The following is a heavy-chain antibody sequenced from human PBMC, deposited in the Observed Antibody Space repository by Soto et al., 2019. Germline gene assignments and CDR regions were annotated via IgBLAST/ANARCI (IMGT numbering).Heavy chain of an antibody. J-gene: IGHJ4*02. CDR3: ERTDSSAYYVDY. Sequence: QVQLVESGGGLVKPGGSLRLSCAASGFTFRDYYMSWIRQAPGKGLEWVSYIGSSGSSIYYADSVKGRSTISRDNAKNSLYLQMNSLRGEDTAVYYCERTDSSAYYVDYWGQGTLVTVSS. CDR1: GFTFRDYY. D-gene: IGHD3-22*01. CDR2: IGSSGSSI. V-gene: IGHV3-11*01.